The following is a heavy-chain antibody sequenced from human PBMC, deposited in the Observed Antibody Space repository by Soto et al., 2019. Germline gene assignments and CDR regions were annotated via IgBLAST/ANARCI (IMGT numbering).Heavy chain of an antibody. V-gene: IGHV3-33*01. CDR2: IWYDGSNK. CDR1: GFTFSSYG. CDR3: ARDRMTTVINYFDY. J-gene: IGHJ4*02. Sequence: PGGSLRLSCAASGFTFSSYGMHWVRQAPGKGLEWVAVIWYDGSNKYYADSVKGRFTISRDNSKNTLYLQMNSLRAEDTAVYYCARDRMTTVINYFDYWGQGTLVTVSS. D-gene: IGHD4-17*01.